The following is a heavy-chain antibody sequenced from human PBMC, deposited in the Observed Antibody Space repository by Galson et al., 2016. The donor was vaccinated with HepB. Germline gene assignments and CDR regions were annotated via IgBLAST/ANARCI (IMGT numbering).Heavy chain of an antibody. J-gene: IGHJ5*01. D-gene: IGHD6-19*01. CDR3: AVASVAGVLGFFYS. V-gene: IGHV3-53*01. CDR2: VYSGGST. Sequence: SLRLSCAASGFTVSNNYMNWVRQAPGKGLEWVSVVYSGGSTNYADSVKGRFTISRDNSRNTLYLQMNSLRAEDTAVYYCAVASVAGVLGFFYSWGQGTLVIVSS. CDR1: GFTVSNNY.